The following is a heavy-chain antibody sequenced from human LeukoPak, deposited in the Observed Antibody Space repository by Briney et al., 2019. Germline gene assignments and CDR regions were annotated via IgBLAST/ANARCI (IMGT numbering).Heavy chain of an antibody. CDR3: ARVWGGIAARPGYHYFDY. CDR1: GDSVSNKNTA. J-gene: IGHJ4*02. CDR2: TYYRSKWHN. D-gene: IGHD6-6*01. Sequence: SQTLSLTCAISGDSVSNKNTAWNWIRQSPSRGLEWLGRTYYRSKWHNTYAASVKSRITINPDTSKNQFSLKLSSVTAADTAVYYCARVWGGIAARPGYHYFDYWGQGTLVTVSS. V-gene: IGHV6-1*01.